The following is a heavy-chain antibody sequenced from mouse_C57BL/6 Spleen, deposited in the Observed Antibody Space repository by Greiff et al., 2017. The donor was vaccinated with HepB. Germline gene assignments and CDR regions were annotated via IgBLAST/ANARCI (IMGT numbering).Heavy chain of an antibody. V-gene: IGHV1-80*01. CDR1: GYAFSSYW. J-gene: IGHJ1*03. Sequence: QVQLKQSGAELVKPGASVKISCKASGYAFSSYWMNWVKQRPGKGLEWIGQIYPGDGDTNYNGKFKGKATLTADKSSSTAYMQLSSLTSEDSAVYFCARSITYEYFDVWGTGTTVTVSS. CDR3: ARSITYEYFDV. CDR2: IYPGDGDT. D-gene: IGHD5-1*01.